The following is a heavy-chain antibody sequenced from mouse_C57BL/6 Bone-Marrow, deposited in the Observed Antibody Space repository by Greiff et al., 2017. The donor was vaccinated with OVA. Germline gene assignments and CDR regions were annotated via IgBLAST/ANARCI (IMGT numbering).Heavy chain of an antibody. D-gene: IGHD1-1*01. CDR2: IDPSDSDT. CDR3: ALYYDWYFDV. V-gene: IGHV1-69*01. J-gene: IGHJ1*03. Sequence: QVQLQQPGAELVMPGASVKLSCKASGYTFTSYWMHWVKQRPGQGLEWIGEIDPSDSDTNYNQKFKGKSTLTVDKSSRTAYMQLISLTSEDSAVYYCALYYDWYFDVWGTGTTLTVSS. CDR1: GYTFTSYW.